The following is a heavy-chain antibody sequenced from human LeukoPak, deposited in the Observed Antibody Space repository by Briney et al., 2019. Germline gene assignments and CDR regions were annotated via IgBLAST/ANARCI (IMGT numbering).Heavy chain of an antibody. CDR3: ARAYMTTMVVPCDY. D-gene: IGHD3-22*01. CDR2: IYYTGST. CDR1: GASTSGSSYY. Sequence: SETLSLTCTVSGASTSGSSYYWGWVRQPPGKGLEWIGSIYYTGSTYQNPSLKSRVTMSVDTSKNQFSLKLSSVTAADTAVYYCARAYMTTMVVPCDYWGQGTLVTVSS. V-gene: IGHV4-39*01. J-gene: IGHJ4*02.